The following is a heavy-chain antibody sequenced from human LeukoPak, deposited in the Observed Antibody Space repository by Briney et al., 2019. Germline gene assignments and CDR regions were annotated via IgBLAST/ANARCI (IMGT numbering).Heavy chain of an antibody. V-gene: IGHV3-7*01. D-gene: IGHD3-22*01. CDR1: GFSFSSYW. J-gene: IGHJ4*02. Sequence: PGGSLRLSCVASGFSFSSYWMSWVRQAPGKGLEWVANIKGDGSTKFYVDSVKGRFTISRDNSKNSLFLQMNSLRAEDTAVYYCASSHDSSGNDWGQGTLVTVSS. CDR3: ASSHDSSGND. CDR2: IKGDGSTK.